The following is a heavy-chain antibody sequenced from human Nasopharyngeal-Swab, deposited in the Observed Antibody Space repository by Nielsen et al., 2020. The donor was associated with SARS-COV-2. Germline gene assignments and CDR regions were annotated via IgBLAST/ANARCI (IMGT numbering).Heavy chain of an antibody. J-gene: IGHJ4*02. V-gene: IGHV3-30*03. CDR2: LSYDGENK. Sequence: GESLKISCAVSGFNFSSYSMSWVRQAPGKGLEWVSSLSYDGENKYYADSVKGRFSVSRDNSKSTLYLQLNSLRVDDTAMYFCATDSSYSSAWYTPAHWGQGTLVTVSS. CDR3: ATDSSYSSAWYTPAH. CDR1: GFNFSSYS. D-gene: IGHD6-19*01.